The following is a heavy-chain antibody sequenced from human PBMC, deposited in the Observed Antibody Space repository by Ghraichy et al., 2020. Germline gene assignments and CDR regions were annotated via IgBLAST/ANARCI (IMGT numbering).Heavy chain of an antibody. J-gene: IGHJ5*02. CDR3: AREKGAMVISGPGYNWFDP. V-gene: IGHV4-34*01. Sequence: SETLSLTCAVYGGSFSGYYWSWIRQPPGKGLEWIGEINHSGSTNYNPSLKSRVTISVDTSKNQFSLKLSSVTAADTAVYYCAREKGAMVISGPGYNWFDPWGQGTLVTVSS. CDR2: INHSGST. D-gene: IGHD5-18*01. CDR1: GGSFSGYY.